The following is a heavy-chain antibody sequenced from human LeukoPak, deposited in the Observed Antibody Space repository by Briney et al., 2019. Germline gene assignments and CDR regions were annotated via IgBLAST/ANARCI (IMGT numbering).Heavy chain of an antibody. D-gene: IGHD1-7*01. Sequence: PSETLSLTCTVSGGSISSGTYYWHWLRQPPGKGLEWIGSISYSGSTNYNPSLKSRVTMSVDTSQNQFSLNLTSLTAADTAVYYCARRGTTVVVDYWGQGTLVIVSS. V-gene: IGHV4-39*01. CDR1: GGSISSGTYY. CDR2: ISYSGST. CDR3: ARRGTTVVVDY. J-gene: IGHJ4*02.